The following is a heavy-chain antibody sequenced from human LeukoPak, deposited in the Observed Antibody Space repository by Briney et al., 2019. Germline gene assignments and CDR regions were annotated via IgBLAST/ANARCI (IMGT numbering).Heavy chain of an antibody. CDR2: INPSGGST. J-gene: IGHJ6*03. CDR3: ARGGWYVGGYYYYYYMDV. V-gene: IGHV1-46*01. D-gene: IGHD6-19*01. Sequence: GASVKVSCKASGYTFTSYYMHWVRQAPGQGLEWMGIINPSGGSTSYAQKFQGRVTMTRDMSTSTVYMELSSLRSEDTAVYYCARGGWYVGGYYYYYYMDVWGKGTTVTVSS. CDR1: GYTFTSYY.